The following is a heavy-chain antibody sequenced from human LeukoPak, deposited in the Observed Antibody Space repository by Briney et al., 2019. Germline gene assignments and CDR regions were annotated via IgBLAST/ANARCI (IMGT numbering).Heavy chain of an antibody. D-gene: IGHD3-16*01. CDR2: IYYGGST. CDR1: GGSISSGGYY. J-gene: IGHJ6*02. CDR3: ARDRIGYDYVWGTSLGYYGMDV. V-gene: IGHV4-31*03. Sequence: SQTLSLTCTVSGGSISSGGYYWSRIRQHPGKGLEWIGYIYYGGSTYYNPSLKSRVTISVDTSKNQFSLKLSSVTAADTAVYYCARDRIGYDYVWGTSLGYYGMDVWGQGTTVTVSS.